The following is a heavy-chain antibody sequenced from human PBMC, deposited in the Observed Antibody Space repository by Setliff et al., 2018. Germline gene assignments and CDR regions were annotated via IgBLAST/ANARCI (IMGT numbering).Heavy chain of an antibody. V-gene: IGHV4-59*11. Sequence: SETLSLTCTVSPGSISRHYWSWFRQAPGKGLEWIGYRHDNGERDYNPSLGSRVPISVDTSKNQFSLMLTSVTAADTAIYYCAGRPQNTPMGPCDYWGQGTLVTVSS. J-gene: IGHJ4*02. CDR3: AGRPQNTPMGPCDY. CDR1: PGSISRHY. D-gene: IGHD5-18*01. CDR2: RHDNGER.